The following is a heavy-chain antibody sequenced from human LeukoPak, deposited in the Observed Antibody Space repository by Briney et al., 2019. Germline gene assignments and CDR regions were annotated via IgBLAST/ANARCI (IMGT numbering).Heavy chain of an antibody. J-gene: IGHJ4*02. CDR3: AKDPSYYGSGILFDY. V-gene: IGHV3-23*01. Sequence: GGSLRLSCAASGFTFSSYAMSWVRQDPGKGLEWVSAISGSGGSTYYADSVKGRFTISRDNSKNTLYLQMNSLRAEDTAVYYCAKDPSYYGSGILFDYWGQGTLVTVSS. CDR1: GFTFSSYA. CDR2: ISGSGGST. D-gene: IGHD3-10*01.